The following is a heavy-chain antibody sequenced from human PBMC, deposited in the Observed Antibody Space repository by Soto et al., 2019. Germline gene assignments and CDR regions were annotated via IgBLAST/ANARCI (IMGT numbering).Heavy chain of an antibody. CDR1: GYTFTSYY. V-gene: IGHV1-46*03. D-gene: IGHD4-17*01. CDR3: ARGSLTTVTSPIDY. Sequence: QVQLVQSGAEVKKPGASVKVSCKASGYTFTSYYMHWVRQAPGQGLEWMGIINPSGAGTSYAQKFQGRVSMNRDTSTSTVYMELSSLRSEDTAVYYCARGSLTTVTSPIDYWGQGTLVTVSS. J-gene: IGHJ4*02. CDR2: INPSGAGT.